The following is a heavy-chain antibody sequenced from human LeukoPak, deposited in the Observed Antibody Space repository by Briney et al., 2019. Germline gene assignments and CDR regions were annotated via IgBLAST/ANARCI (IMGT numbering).Heavy chain of an antibody. J-gene: IGHJ4*02. CDR2: INHSGST. CDR3: ARGGCTNGVCYIPYYFDY. CDR1: GYSISSAYF. V-gene: IGHV4-38-2*02. D-gene: IGHD2-8*01. Sequence: SETLSLTCTVSGYSISSAYFWGWIRQPPGKGLEWIGSINHSGSTYYNPSLKSRVTISVDTSKNQFSLKLSSVTAADTAVYYCARGGCTNGVCYIPYYFDYWGQGTLVTVSS.